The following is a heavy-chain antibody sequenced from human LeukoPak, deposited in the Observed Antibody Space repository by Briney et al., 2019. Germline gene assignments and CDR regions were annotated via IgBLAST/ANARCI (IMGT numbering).Heavy chain of an antibody. Sequence: GGSLRLSCAGSGFTFSSYSMNWVRQAPGKGLVWVSRIKSDGSSTSYAGFVKGRFTISRDNAKNTLYLQMNSLRGEDTAVYYCAGDSDYGGYSRFDYWGQGTLVTVSS. D-gene: IGHD4-17*01. J-gene: IGHJ4*02. CDR3: AGDSDYGGYSRFDY. CDR1: GFTFSSYS. V-gene: IGHV3-74*01. CDR2: IKSDGSST.